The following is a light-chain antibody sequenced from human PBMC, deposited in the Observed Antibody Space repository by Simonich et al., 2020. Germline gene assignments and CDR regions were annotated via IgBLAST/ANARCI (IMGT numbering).Light chain of an antibody. CDR1: SSHGGGYNY. J-gene: IGLJ3*02. CDR3: SSYTSSSWV. CDR2: DVS. V-gene: IGLV2-14*01. Sequence: QSALTQPPSVSGSPGQSITISCTGTSSHGGGYNYVSWYQQPPGQAPELMISDVSKRPSGVSNRISGSKSGKTASRIISGLQAEDEADYYCSSYTSSSWVFGGGTKLTVL.